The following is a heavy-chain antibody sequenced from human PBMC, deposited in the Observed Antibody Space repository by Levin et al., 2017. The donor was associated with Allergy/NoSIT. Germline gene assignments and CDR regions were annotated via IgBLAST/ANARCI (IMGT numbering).Heavy chain of an antibody. V-gene: IGHV3-23*01. CDR2: ISGSGGST. J-gene: IGHJ4*02. D-gene: IGHD6-19*01. CDR3: AKYHTLAGTPGDYFDY. CDR1: GFTFSSYA. Sequence: AGGSLRLSCAASGFTFSSYAMSWVRQAPGKGLEWVSAISGSGGSTYYADSVKGRFTISRDNSKNTLYLQMNSLRAEDTAVYYCAKYHTLAGTPGDYFDYWGQGTLVTVSS.